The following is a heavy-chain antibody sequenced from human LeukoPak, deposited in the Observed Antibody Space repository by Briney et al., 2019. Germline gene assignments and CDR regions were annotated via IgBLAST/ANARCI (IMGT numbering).Heavy chain of an antibody. D-gene: IGHD3-3*01. CDR2: ISGSGGST. Sequence: PGGSLRLSCAASGFTFSSYAMSWVRQAPGKGLEWVSAISGSGGSTYYADSVKGRFTISRDNSKNTLYLQMNSLRAEDTAVYYCAGESTYYDFWSGYYIPSAFDIWGQGTMVTVSS. CDR3: AGESTYYDFWSGYYIPSAFDI. J-gene: IGHJ3*02. V-gene: IGHV3-23*01. CDR1: GFTFSSYA.